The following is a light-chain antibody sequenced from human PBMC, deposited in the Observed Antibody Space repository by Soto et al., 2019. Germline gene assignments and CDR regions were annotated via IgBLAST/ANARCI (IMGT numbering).Light chain of an antibody. CDR3: SSHAGIINVV. CDR2: EVT. CDR1: SSDVGGYNY. Sequence: QSALTQPPSASGSPGQSVTISCTGTSSDVGGYNYVSWYQQHPGKAPKLMIYEVTKRPSGVPDRFSGSKSGNTASLTVSGLLAEDEPDYYCSSHAGIINVVFGGGTKLTVL. J-gene: IGLJ3*02. V-gene: IGLV2-8*01.